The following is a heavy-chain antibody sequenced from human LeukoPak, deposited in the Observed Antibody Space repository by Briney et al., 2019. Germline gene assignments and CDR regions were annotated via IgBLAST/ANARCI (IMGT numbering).Heavy chain of an antibody. CDR1: GFTFTGYA. V-gene: IGHV3-64D*06. D-gene: IGHD6-13*01. CDR3: ARAGSSSWSYYYYGMDV. J-gene: IGHJ6*02. Sequence: PGGSLRLSCLASGFTFTGYAMHWVRQAPGKGLEYVSTITSHGGSTYYADSVKGRFTISRDNPKLTLHLQMSSLRDEDTAIYYCARAGSSSWSYYYYGMDVWGQGTTVTVSS. CDR2: ITSHGGST.